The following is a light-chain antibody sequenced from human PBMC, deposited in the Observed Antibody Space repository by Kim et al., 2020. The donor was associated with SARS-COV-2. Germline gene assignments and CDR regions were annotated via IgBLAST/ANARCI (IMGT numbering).Light chain of an antibody. CDR3: QHYGSSPL. Sequence: EIVLTQSPGTLSLSPGERATLSCRASQSVSSTYLAWYQQKPGQAPRLLIYGASSRATGIPDRFSGSGSGTDFILTIPRLEPEDFAVYYCQHYGSSPLFGQGTKLEIK. J-gene: IGKJ2*01. CDR2: GAS. V-gene: IGKV3-20*01. CDR1: QSVSSTY.